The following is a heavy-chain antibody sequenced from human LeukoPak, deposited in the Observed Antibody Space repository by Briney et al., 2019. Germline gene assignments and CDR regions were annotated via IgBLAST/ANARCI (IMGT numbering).Heavy chain of an antibody. CDR1: GGSFSGYY. Sequence: PSETLSLTCAVYGGSFSGYYWSWIRQPPGKGLEWIGEINHSGSTNYNPSLKSRVTISVDTSKNQFSLKLSSVTAADTAVYYCARDPAGSERPLDYWGQGTLVTVSS. D-gene: IGHD1-1*01. V-gene: IGHV4-34*01. J-gene: IGHJ4*02. CDR3: ARDPAGSERPLDY. CDR2: INHSGST.